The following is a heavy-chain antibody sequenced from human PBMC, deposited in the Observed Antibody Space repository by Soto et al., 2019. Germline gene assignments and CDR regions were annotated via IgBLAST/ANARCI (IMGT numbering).Heavy chain of an antibody. CDR2: ISFAGTNK. Sequence: QVQLVESGGGVVQPGRSLRLSCAASGFTFPNYVMHWVRQAPGKGLEWVAVISFAGTNKYYPDSVKGRFTISRDNSKNTLSLDMHSLTTEDTAIYNCAREGSAVGYYGLDVWGQGTPVTVSP. J-gene: IGHJ6*01. CDR1: GFTFPNYV. V-gene: IGHV3-30-3*01. D-gene: IGHD1-26*01. CDR3: AREGSAVGYYGLDV.